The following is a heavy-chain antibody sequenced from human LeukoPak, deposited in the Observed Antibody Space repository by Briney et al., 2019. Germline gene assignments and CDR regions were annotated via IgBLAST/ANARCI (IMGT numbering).Heavy chain of an antibody. J-gene: IGHJ5*02. D-gene: IGHD3-3*01. CDR2: IIPIFGTA. CDR3: ARDDSDYDFWSGYYPNWFDP. Sequence: SVKVSCKASGGTFSSYAISWVRQAPGQGLEWMGGIIPIFGTANYAQKFQGRVTITADESTSTAYMELSSLRSEDTAVYYCARDDSDYDFWSGYYPNWFDPWGQGTLVTVSS. CDR1: GGTFSSYA. V-gene: IGHV1-69*13.